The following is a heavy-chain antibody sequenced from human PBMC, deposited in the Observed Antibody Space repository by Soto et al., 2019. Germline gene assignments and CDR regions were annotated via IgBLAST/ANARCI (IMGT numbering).Heavy chain of an antibody. CDR3: ARKEYYFDH. D-gene: IGHD3-10*01. J-gene: IGHJ4*02. CDR1: GGSISGYF. CDR2: ISHTGIT. V-gene: IGHV4-59*01. Sequence: PSETLSLTCTVSGGSISGYFWTWIRQPPGKGLEWIGYISHTGITNYNSSLKSRVTMSVDTSKNQFSLRVSSLTAADTAVYYCARKEYYFDHWGQGILVTVSS.